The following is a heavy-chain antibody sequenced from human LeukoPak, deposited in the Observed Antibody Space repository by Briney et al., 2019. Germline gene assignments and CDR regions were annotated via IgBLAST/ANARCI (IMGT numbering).Heavy chain of an antibody. J-gene: IGHJ4*02. V-gene: IGHV4-39*07. CDR1: GGSISSSSYY. Sequence: SETLSLTCTVSGGSISSSSYYWSWIRQPPGKGLEWIGEINHSGSTNYNPSLKSRVTISVDTSKNQFSLKLSSVTAADTAVYYCARSKDILTGYCFDYWGQGTLVTVPS. CDR3: ARSKDILTGYCFDY. D-gene: IGHD3-9*01. CDR2: INHSGST.